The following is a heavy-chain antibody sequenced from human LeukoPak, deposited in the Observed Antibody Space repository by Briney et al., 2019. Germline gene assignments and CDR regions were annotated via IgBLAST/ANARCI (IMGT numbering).Heavy chain of an antibody. CDR1: GGSITNYH. CDR2: IYYTGST. CDR3: ARVYLDAFDI. J-gene: IGHJ3*02. V-gene: IGHV4-59*12. Sequence: SETLSLTCSVSGGSITNYHWSWIRQPPGRGLEWLGYIYYTGSTKYNPSLKSRVTMSVDTSKNQFSLKLSSVTAADTAVYYCARVYLDAFDIWGQGTMVTVSS.